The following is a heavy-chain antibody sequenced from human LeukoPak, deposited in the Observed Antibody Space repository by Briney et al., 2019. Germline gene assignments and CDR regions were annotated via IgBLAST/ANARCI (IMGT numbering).Heavy chain of an antibody. V-gene: IGHV1-69*13. D-gene: IGHD3-22*01. CDR1: GGTISSYA. CDR2: IIPIFGTA. CDR3: ARDLHSSGYYRPDAFDI. J-gene: IGHJ3*02. Sequence: ASVKVSCKASGGTISSYAISWVRQAPGQGLEWMGGIIPIFGTANYAQKFQGRVTITADESTSTAYMELSSLRSDDTAVYYCARDLHSSGYYRPDAFDIWGQGTMVTVSS.